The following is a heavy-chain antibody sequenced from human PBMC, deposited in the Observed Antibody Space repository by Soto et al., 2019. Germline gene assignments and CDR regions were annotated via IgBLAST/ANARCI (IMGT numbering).Heavy chain of an antibody. CDR2: IYYSGST. CDR3: ASRKSSPYFDY. J-gene: IGHJ4*02. Sequence: QVQLQESGPGLVKPSQTLSLTCTVSGGSISSGDYYWRWIRQPPGKGLEWIGDIYYSGSTYYNPSLKSRVAISVDTSKSHLSLQLSSVTAADTAVYYCASRKSSPYFDYWGQGTLVTVSS. CDR1: GGSISSGDYY. V-gene: IGHV4-30-4*01. D-gene: IGHD3-10*01.